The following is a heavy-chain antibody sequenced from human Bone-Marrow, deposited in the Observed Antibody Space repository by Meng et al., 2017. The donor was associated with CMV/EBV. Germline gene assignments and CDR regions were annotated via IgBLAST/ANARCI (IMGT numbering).Heavy chain of an antibody. CDR1: GGSFSGYY. Sequence: GSLRLSCAVYGGSFSGYYWSWIRQPPGKGLEWIGEIYHSGSTNYNPSLKSRVTISVDKSKNQFSLKLSSVTAADTAVYYCAKRGGDDLWSGYYFFDYWGQGVLVTVSS. CDR3: AKRGGDDLWSGYYFFDY. J-gene: IGHJ4*02. V-gene: IGHV4-34*01. CDR2: IYHSGST. D-gene: IGHD3-3*01.